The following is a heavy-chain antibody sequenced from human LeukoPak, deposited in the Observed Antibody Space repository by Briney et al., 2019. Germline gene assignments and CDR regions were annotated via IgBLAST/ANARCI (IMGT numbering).Heavy chain of an antibody. D-gene: IGHD6-19*01. CDR2: IRYDGSNK. Sequence: PGGSLRLSCAASGFTFSSYGMHWVRQAPGKGLEWVAFIRYDGSNKYYADSVKGRFTISRDNAKNSLYLQMNSLRAEDTAVYYCASRGTHSSGWYAFDIWGQGTMVTVSS. J-gene: IGHJ3*02. CDR3: ASRGTHSSGWYAFDI. CDR1: GFTFSSYG. V-gene: IGHV3-30*02.